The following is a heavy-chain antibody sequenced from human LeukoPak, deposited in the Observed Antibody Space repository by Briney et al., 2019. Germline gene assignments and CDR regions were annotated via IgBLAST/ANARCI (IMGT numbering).Heavy chain of an antibody. CDR3: ARDLLGSSADFDY. CDR2: ISYDRGNK. V-gene: IGHV3-30*03. J-gene: IGHJ4*02. CDR1: GFTFTYYG. D-gene: IGHD6-25*01. Sequence: GGSLRLSCAASGFTFTYYGMHWVRQAPGKGLEWVAVISYDRGNKYYADSVKGRFSISRDNSKNTLYLQMNSLRAEDTAVYYCARDLLGSSADFDYWGQGTLVTVSS.